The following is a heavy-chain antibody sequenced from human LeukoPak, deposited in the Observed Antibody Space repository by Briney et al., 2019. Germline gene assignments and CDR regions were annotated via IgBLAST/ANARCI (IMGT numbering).Heavy chain of an antibody. V-gene: IGHV1-2*02. D-gene: IGHD3-9*01. CDR1: GYTFTSYD. Sequence: ASVKVSCKASGYTFTSYDINWVRQAPGQGLEWMGWMNPNSGATKYAQKFQGRVTMTRDTSISTAYMELTRLRSDDTAVYYCARSQLYDVLTGYSLEYWGQGTLVTVSS. CDR2: MNPNSGAT. J-gene: IGHJ4*02. CDR3: ARSQLYDVLTGYSLEY.